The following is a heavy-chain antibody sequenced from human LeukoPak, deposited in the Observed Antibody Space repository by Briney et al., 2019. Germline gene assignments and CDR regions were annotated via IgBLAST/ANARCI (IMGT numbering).Heavy chain of an antibody. Sequence: PSETLSLTCTVSGGSISSGSYCWSWIRQPAGKGLEWIGHIYSSGSTNYNPSLKSRVTISVDKSKNQFSLKLSSVTAADTAVYYCARKTLRFNNWFDPWGQGTLVTVSS. D-gene: IGHD3-3*01. CDR3: ARKTLRFNNWFDP. CDR2: IYSSGST. J-gene: IGHJ5*02. V-gene: IGHV4-61*09. CDR1: GGSISSGSYC.